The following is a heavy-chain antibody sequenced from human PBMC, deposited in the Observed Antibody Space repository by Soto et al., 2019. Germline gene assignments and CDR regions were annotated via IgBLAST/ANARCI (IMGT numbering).Heavy chain of an antibody. D-gene: IGHD3-10*01. Sequence: GGSLRLSCAASGFTFSDYYMSWIRQAPGKGLEWVSYISSSGSTIYYADSVEGRFTISRDNAKNSLYLQMNSLRAEDTAVYYCARDRGYYYGSGSYYDTNFDYWGQGTLVTVSS. CDR1: GFTFSDYY. CDR2: ISSSGSTI. V-gene: IGHV3-11*01. CDR3: ARDRGYYYGSGSYYDTNFDY. J-gene: IGHJ4*02.